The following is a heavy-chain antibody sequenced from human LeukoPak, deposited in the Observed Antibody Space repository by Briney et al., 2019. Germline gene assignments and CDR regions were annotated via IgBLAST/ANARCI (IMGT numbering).Heavy chain of an antibody. J-gene: IGHJ4*02. CDR3: ARVGGHCTSTSCPPPDY. CDR2: IDTSSRYI. V-gene: IGHV3-11*06. CDR1: GFTFSDYY. D-gene: IGHD2-2*01. Sequence: MAGGSLRLSCAASGFTFSDYYMSWIRQAPGKGLEWVSFIDTSSRYIYQADSVKGRFTISRDNAKSSLFLQMNSLRAEDTAVYYCARVGGHCTSTSCPPPDYWGQGTLVTVSS.